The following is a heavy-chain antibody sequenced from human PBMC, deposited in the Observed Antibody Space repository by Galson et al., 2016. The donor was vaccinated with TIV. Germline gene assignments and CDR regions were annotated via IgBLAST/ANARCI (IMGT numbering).Heavy chain of an antibody. D-gene: IGHD5-18*01. CDR1: GYNFPTYW. J-gene: IGHJ5*02. V-gene: IGHV5-51*01. CDR3: ARQERGYSDGSSFDA. CDR2: IYPGDSDT. Sequence: QSGAEVKKPGESLKISCKVSGYNFPTYWIAWVRQMPGKGLEWMGMIYPGDSDTRYSPSFQGQVTISADKSISTAYLQWSSLKASDTAIYYCARQERGYSDGSSFDAGGQGTLVTGSS.